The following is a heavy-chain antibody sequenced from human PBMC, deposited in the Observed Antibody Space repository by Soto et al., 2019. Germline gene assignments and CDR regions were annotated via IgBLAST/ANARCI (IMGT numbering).Heavy chain of an antibody. V-gene: IGHV1-69*06. Sequence: GASVKVSCKASGGTFSSYAISWVRQAPGRGLEWMGGIIPIFGTANYAQKFQGRVTITADKSTSTAYMELSSLRSEDTAVYYCARENTMVRGVIISDYYYGMDVWGQGTTVTVSS. D-gene: IGHD3-10*01. CDR3: ARENTMVRGVIISDYYYGMDV. J-gene: IGHJ6*02. CDR1: GGTFSSYA. CDR2: IIPIFGTA.